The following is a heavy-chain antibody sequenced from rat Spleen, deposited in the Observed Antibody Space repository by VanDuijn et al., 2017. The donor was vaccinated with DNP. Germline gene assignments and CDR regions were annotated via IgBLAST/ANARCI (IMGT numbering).Heavy chain of an antibody. CDR2: IWSGGST. CDR1: GFSLIHNG. D-gene: IGHD5-1*01. V-gene: IGHV2-16*01. J-gene: IGHJ2*01. CDR3: ARIGGANWGYYFDY. Sequence: QLQLKESGPGQVQPSQTLSLTCTVSGFSLIHNGVSWVRQSPGKGLEWIGAIWSGGSTDYNSALKSRLTISRDTSKSQVFLKMNSLQTEDTAMYFCARIGGANWGYYFDYWGQGVMVTVSS.